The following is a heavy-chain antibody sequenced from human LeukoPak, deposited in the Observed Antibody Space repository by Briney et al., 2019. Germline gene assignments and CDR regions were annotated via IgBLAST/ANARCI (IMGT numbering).Heavy chain of an antibody. V-gene: IGHV4-39*01. D-gene: IGHD3/OR15-3a*01. J-gene: IGHJ4*02. CDR3: ARRGLIDY. CDR1: GGSNSGSFYY. CDR2: IYYSGST. Sequence: SETLSLTCTVSGGSNSGSFYYWGWIRQPPGKGLEWIGSIYYSGSTYYNPSLKSRVTISVDTSKNQFSLNLSSVTAADTAVYYCARRGLIDYWGQGTLVTVSS.